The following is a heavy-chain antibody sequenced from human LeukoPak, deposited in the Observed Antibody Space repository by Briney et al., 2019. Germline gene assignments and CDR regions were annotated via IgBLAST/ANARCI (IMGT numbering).Heavy chain of an antibody. CDR3: ARGRGSSY. Sequence: SETLSLTCAVYGGSFSGYYWSWIRQPPGKGLEWIGEINHSGSTNYNPSLKSRVTISVDTSKNQFSLKLSSVTAAGTAVYYCARGRGSSYWGQGTLVTVSS. J-gene: IGHJ4*02. CDR2: INHSGST. V-gene: IGHV4-34*01. D-gene: IGHD1-26*01. CDR1: GGSFSGYY.